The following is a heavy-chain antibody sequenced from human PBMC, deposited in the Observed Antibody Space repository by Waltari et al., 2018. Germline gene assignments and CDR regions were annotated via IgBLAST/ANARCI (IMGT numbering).Heavy chain of an antibody. V-gene: IGHV2-5*01. J-gene: IGHJ3*02. CDR1: GFSIATGGEA. CDR3: AHYKARDAFDI. CDR2: IYWTDEE. Sequence: QITLKESGPTLVKPTQTLTLTCTFFGFSIATGGEAVGWIRQPPGTALEWLAIIYWTDEERYSPSLRSRLTITKDTSRNQVVLTVTNMDPVDTATYFCAHYKARDAFDIWGPGTMVTISS. D-gene: IGHD1-20*01.